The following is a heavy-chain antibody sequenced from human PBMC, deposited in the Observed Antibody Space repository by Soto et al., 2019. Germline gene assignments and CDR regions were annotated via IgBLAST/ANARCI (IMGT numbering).Heavy chain of an antibody. J-gene: IGHJ4*02. CDR1: GYTFTSYA. V-gene: IGHV1-3*05. CDR2: INAGNGNT. D-gene: IGHD2-2*02. Sequence: QVQLVQSGAEEKKPGASVKVSCKASGYTFTSYAMHWVRQAPGQRREWMGWINAGNGNTKYSQKIQGRVTITRDTSANTAYMELSSLSSEDTAVYYCARGIPLPTPRDYGGQGTLVPVSS. CDR3: ARGIPLPTPRDY.